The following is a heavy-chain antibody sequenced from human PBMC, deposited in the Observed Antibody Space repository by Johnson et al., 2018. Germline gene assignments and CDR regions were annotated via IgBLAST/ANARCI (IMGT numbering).Heavy chain of an antibody. D-gene: IGHD2-2*01. J-gene: IGHJ3*02. Sequence: LVESGGGLVQPGGSLRLSCAASGFTLSRYGMNWVRQAPGKGLEWVSHITGSSPTIYYADSVKGRFTASRDNANNSLYMQMSSLRAEDTAGYYCVRDGYATGRKHALDTWGQGTMVTVSS. CDR2: ITGSSPTI. CDR3: VRDGYATGRKHALDT. V-gene: IGHV3-48*01. CDR1: GFTLSRYG.